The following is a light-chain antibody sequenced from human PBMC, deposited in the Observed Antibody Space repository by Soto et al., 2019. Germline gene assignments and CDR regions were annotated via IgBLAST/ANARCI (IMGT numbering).Light chain of an antibody. CDR3: HHYNNWPRT. CDR1: QNVNSN. V-gene: IGKV3-15*01. Sequence: EIVMTQSPASLSVSPGERATLSCRASQNVNSNLAWYRQKPGQAPRFLIYGASTRATGIPARFSGSGSGTEFTLTISSLQSEDFAVYYCHHYNNWPRTFGQGTKVDIK. CDR2: GAS. J-gene: IGKJ1*01.